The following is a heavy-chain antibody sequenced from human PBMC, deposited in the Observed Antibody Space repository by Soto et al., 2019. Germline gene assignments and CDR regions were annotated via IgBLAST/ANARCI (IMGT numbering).Heavy chain of an antibody. D-gene: IGHD6-25*01. Sequence: QVQLVESGGGLVKPGGSLRLSCAASGFTFSDYYMSWIRQAPGKGLEWVSYISGSGSTIYYADSVKGRFTISMDNAQNSLYLQMNSLRAEDTAVYYCARDDPWEQGLLQGDYWGQGTLVTVSS. CDR3: ARDDPWEQGLLQGDY. CDR2: ISGSGSTI. V-gene: IGHV3-11*01. CDR1: GFTFSDYY. J-gene: IGHJ4*02.